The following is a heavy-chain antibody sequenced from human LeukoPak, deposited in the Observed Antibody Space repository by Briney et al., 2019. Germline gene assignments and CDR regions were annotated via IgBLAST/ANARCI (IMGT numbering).Heavy chain of an antibody. CDR3: ARAYCGSTSCYANWFDP. CDR2: INHSGST. J-gene: IGHJ5*02. Sequence: SETLSLTCAVYGGSFSGYYWSWIRQPPGKGLEWIGEINHSGSTNYNPSLKSRVTISVDTSKNQFSLKLSSVTAADTAVYYCARAYCGSTSCYANWFDPWGQGTLVTVSS. CDR1: GGSFSGYY. D-gene: IGHD2-2*01. V-gene: IGHV4-34*01.